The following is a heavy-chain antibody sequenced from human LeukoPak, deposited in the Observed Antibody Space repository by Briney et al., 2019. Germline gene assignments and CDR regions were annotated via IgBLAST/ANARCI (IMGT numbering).Heavy chain of an antibody. CDR2: IYYSGST. CDR3: AKGYNIFEGWYDP. Sequence: SETLSLTCTVSGGSISSGDYYWSWIRQPPGKGLEWIGYIYYSGSTYYNPSLKSRVTISVDTSKNQFSLKLSSVTAADTAVYYCAKGYNIFEGWYDPWGQGTLVTVSS. CDR1: GGSISSGDYY. D-gene: IGHD5-24*01. J-gene: IGHJ5*02. V-gene: IGHV4-30-4*02.